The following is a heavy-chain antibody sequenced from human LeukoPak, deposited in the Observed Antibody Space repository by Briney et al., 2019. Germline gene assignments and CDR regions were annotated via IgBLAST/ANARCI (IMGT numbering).Heavy chain of an antibody. CDR3: ARGSGSYGAPRDAFDI. V-gene: IGHV4-39*01. D-gene: IGHD5-18*01. CDR1: GGSISSSSYY. J-gene: IGHJ3*02. Sequence: SETLSLTCTVSGGSISSSSYYWGWIRQPPGKGLEWIGSIYYTGSTYYNPSLKSRVTISVDTSKNQFSLKLNSVTAADTAVYYCARGSGSYGAPRDAFDIWGQGTMVTVSS. CDR2: IYYTGST.